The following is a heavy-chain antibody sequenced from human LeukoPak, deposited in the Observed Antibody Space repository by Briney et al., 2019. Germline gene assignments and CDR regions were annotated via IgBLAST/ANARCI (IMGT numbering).Heavy chain of an antibody. CDR2: INHSGSA. CDR1: GGSFSGYY. Sequence: SETLSLTCAVYGGSFSGYYWSWIRRPPGKGLEWIGEINHSGSANYNPSLKSRVTISVDTSKNQFSLKLSSVTAADTAVYYCARIPNDYSNYSDYWGQGTLVTVSS. D-gene: IGHD4-11*01. CDR3: ARIPNDYSNYSDY. J-gene: IGHJ4*02. V-gene: IGHV4-34*01.